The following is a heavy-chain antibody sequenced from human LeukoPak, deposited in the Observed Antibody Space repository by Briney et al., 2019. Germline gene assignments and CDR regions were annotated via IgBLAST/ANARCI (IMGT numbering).Heavy chain of an antibody. CDR2: ISSSSSYI. CDR3: ARDGGVGATSDY. V-gene: IGHV3-21*01. D-gene: IGHD1-26*01. J-gene: IGHJ4*02. Sequence: GGSLRLSCAASGFTFSNAWMNWVRQAPGKGLEWVSSISSSSSYIYYADSVKGRFTISRDNAKNSLYLQMNSLRAEDTAVYYCARDGGVGATSDYWGQGTLVTVSS. CDR1: GFTFSNAW.